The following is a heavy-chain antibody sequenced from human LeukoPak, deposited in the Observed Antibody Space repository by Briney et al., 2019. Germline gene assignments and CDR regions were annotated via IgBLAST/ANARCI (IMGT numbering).Heavy chain of an antibody. Sequence: GGSLRLSCAASGFTFSSYWMYWVRQAPGKGLEWVANIDQDGSEKYYVDSVKGRFTISRDNAKNSLFLQMNSLRAEDTAVYYCARESGSSGMDIWGQGTMVTVSS. V-gene: IGHV3-7*01. CDR3: ARESGSSGMDI. CDR2: IDQDGSEK. D-gene: IGHD1-26*01. CDR1: GFTFSSYW. J-gene: IGHJ3*02.